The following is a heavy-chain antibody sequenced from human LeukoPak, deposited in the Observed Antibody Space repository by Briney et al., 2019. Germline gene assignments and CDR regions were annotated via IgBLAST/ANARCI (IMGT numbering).Heavy chain of an antibody. CDR2: IRHDGSIK. V-gene: IGHV3-30*02. D-gene: IGHD3-10*01. CDR1: GFIFSTYG. CDR3: GERSLADIDY. Sequence: GGSLRLSCAASGFIFSTYGMYWVRQAPGKGLEWVAFIRHDGSIKNYADSVKGRSTISRDNSKNTLYLQMNSLRAEDTAVYSCGERSLADIDYWGQGTLVTVSS. J-gene: IGHJ4*02.